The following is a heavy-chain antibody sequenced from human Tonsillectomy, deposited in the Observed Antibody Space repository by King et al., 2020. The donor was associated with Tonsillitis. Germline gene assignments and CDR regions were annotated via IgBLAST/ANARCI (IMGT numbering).Heavy chain of an antibody. CDR1: GFTFSSYA. CDR2: ITYDGSNK. D-gene: IGHD2-2*01. CDR3: ARDSVVVVPDAVIGWWFDP. V-gene: IGHV3-30*04. J-gene: IGHJ5*02. Sequence: VQLVESGGGVVQPGRSLRLSCAASGFTFSSYAMHWVRQAPGKGLEWVAVITYDGSNKYYADSVKGRFTISRDNSKNTLYLQMNSLRAEDTAVYYCARDSVVVVPDAVIGWWFDPWGQGTLVTVSS.